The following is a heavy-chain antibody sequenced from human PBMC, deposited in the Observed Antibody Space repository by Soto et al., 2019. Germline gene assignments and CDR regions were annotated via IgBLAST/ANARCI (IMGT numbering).Heavy chain of an antibody. J-gene: IGHJ3*02. V-gene: IGHV4-34*01. Sequence: SETLSLTCAVYGGSFSGYYWSWIRQPPGKGLEWIGEINHSGSTNYNPSLKSRVTISVDTSKNQFSLKLSSVTAADTAVYYCARGFGYYGAVNVRAFDIWGQRTMVTVSS. CDR3: ARGFGYYGAVNVRAFDI. CDR2: INHSGST. D-gene: IGHD3-3*01. CDR1: GGSFSGYY.